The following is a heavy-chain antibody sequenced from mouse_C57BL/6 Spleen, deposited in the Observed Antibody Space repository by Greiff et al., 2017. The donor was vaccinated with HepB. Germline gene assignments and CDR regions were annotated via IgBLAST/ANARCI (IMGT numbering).Heavy chain of an antibody. V-gene: IGHV5-4*01. D-gene: IGHD1-1*01. Sequence: EVQGVESGGGLVKPGGSLKLSCAASGFTFSSYAMSWVRQTPEKRLEWVATISDGGSYTYYPDNVKGRFTISRDNAKNNLYLQMSHLKSEDTAMYYCARENYYGSFYYFDYWGQGTTLTVSS. CDR1: GFTFSSYA. J-gene: IGHJ2*01. CDR2: ISDGGSYT. CDR3: ARENYYGSFYYFDY.